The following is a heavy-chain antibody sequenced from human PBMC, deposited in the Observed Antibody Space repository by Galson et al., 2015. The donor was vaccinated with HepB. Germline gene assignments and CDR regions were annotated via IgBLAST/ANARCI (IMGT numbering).Heavy chain of an antibody. V-gene: IGHV3-30*18. CDR2: ISYDGSNK. J-gene: IGHJ6*03. CDR3: AKPPVEGYMDV. Sequence: SLRLSCAASGFTFSSYGMHWVRQAPGKGLEWVAVISYDGSNKYYADSVKGRCTISRDNSKNTLYLQMNSLRAEDTAVYYCAKPPVEGYMDVWGKGTTVTVSS. CDR1: GFTFSSYG.